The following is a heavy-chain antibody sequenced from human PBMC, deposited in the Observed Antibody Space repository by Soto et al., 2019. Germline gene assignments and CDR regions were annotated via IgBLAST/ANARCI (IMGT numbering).Heavy chain of an antibody. Sequence: QAQLVQSGAEVKKPGASVTISCKASGYTFTNYGFIWVRQAPGHGLEWVGWISHCNGRTEYAQNFQGRGTMTRDKHTSTADMELRRLRSDDTAVYYCARDIYGGNCCDDFDRWGHGTMLTVSS. J-gene: IGHJ3*02. CDR2: ISHCNGRT. V-gene: IGHV1-18*01. CDR3: ARDIYGGNCCDDFDR. CDR1: GYTFTNYG. D-gene: IGHD1-20*01.